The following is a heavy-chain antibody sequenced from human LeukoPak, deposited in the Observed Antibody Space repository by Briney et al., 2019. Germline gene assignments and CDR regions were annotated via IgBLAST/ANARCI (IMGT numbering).Heavy chain of an antibody. CDR3: AKDSAKKYDDY. Sequence: GGSLRLSCAASGFTFSTYWMTWVRQPPGKGLEWVANINQGGSEKYYVDSVKGRFTISRDNSKNTLYLQMNGLRAEDTAVYYCAKDSAKKYDDYWGQGTLVTVSS. CDR1: GFTFSTYW. J-gene: IGHJ4*02. D-gene: IGHD2/OR15-2a*01. V-gene: IGHV3-7*03. CDR2: INQGGSEK.